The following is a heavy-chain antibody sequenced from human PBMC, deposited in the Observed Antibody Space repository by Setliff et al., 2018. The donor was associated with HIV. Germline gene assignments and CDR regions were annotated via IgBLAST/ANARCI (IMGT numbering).Heavy chain of an antibody. CDR1: GFTFDDYA. CDR3: GKDGVITGTTYPDY. D-gene: IGHD1-7*01. Sequence: GGSLRLSCAASGFTFDDYAMHWVRQAPGKGLEWVSLISWNGGSTHYADSVKGRFTISRDNSKNSLFLQMNSLRTEDTAFYYCGKDGVITGTTYPDYWARERWSPSPQ. CDR2: ISWNGGST. V-gene: IGHV3-43D*04. J-gene: IGHJ4*02.